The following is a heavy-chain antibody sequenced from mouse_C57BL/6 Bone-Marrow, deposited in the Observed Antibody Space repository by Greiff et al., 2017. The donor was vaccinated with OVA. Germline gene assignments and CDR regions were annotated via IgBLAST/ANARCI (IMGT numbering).Heavy chain of an antibody. CDR2: IYPGAGAT. CDR1: GYAFSSSW. V-gene: IGHV1-82*01. CDR3: ARHEDGYYASYFDY. D-gene: IGHD2-3*01. J-gene: IGHJ2*01. Sequence: QVQLQQSGPELVKPGASVKISCKASGYAFSSSWMNWVKQRPGTGLEWIGRIYPGAGATNYNGQFKGKATLTADTSSSTAYLQLSSLTSEDSAVYCCARHEDGYYASYFDYWGKGTTLTGSS.